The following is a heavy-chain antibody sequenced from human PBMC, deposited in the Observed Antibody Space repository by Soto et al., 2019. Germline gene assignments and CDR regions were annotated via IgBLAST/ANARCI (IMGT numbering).Heavy chain of an antibody. CDR3: ARIIPPARMVEYYYYYMDV. CDR1: GYSFTSYW. Sequence: PGESLKISCKGSGYSFTSYWIGWVRQMPGKGLEWMGIIYPGDSDARYSPSFQGQVTISADKSISTAYLQWSSLKASDTAMYYCARIIPPARMVEYYYYYMDVWGKGTTVTVSS. J-gene: IGHJ6*03. CDR2: IYPGDSDA. V-gene: IGHV5-51*01. D-gene: IGHD2-2*01.